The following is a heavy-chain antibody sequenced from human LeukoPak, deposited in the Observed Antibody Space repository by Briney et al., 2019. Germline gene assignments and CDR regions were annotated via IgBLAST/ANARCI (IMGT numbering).Heavy chain of an antibody. CDR2: INHSGST. CDR3: ARGGGDDYGDYKSFY. Sequence: SETLSLTCAVYGGSFSGYYWSWIRQPPGKGLEWIGEINHSGSTNYNPSLKSRVTISVDTSKNQFTLKLSSVTAADTAVYYCARGGGDDYGDYKSFYWGQGTLVTVSS. J-gene: IGHJ4*02. V-gene: IGHV4-34*01. D-gene: IGHD4-17*01. CDR1: GGSFSGYY.